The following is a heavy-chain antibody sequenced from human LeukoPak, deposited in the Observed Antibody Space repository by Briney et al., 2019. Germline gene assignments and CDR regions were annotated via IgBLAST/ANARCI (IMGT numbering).Heavy chain of an antibody. CDR2: IYTSGST. V-gene: IGHV4-4*07. Sequence: SETLSLTCTVSGGSISSYYWSWIRQPAGKGLEWIGRIYTSGSTNYNPFLKSRVTMSVDTSKNQFSLKLSSVTAADTAVYYCARGNQLLGSNWFDPWGQGTLVTVSS. CDR3: ARGNQLLGSNWFDP. D-gene: IGHD2-2*01. J-gene: IGHJ5*02. CDR1: GGSISSYY.